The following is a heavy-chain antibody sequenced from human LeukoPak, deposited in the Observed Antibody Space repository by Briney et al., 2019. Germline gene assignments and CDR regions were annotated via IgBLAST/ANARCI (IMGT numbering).Heavy chain of an antibody. CDR3: ARAHIVVVPAASQGFDP. D-gene: IGHD2-2*01. J-gene: IGHJ5*02. CDR1: SYTFIGYY. V-gene: IGHV1-2*02. CDR2: INPNSGGT. Sequence: ASVKVACKASSYTFIGYYMHWVRQAPGQGLEWMGWINPNSGGTNYAQKFQGRVTMTRDTSISTAYMELSRLRSDDTAVYYCARAHIVVVPAASQGFDPWGQGTLVTVSS.